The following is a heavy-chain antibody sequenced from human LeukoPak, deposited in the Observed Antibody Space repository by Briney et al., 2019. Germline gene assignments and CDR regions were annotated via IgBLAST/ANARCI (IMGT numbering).Heavy chain of an antibody. CDR2: IIASSGST. D-gene: IGHD5-12*01. CDR1: GFSFNNFA. Sequence: GGSLRLSCTASGFSFNNFAMSWVRQAPGKGLEWASIIIASSGSTFYADSVKGWFTISRDNSKNTLYLQMNSLSVEDTAVYFCAKGGYDFVEVAYFDFWGQGALVTVSS. CDR3: AKGGYDFVEVAYFDF. V-gene: IGHV3-23*01. J-gene: IGHJ4*02.